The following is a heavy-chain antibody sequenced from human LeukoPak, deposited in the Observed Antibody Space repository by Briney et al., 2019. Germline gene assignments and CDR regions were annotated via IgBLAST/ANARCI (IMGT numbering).Heavy chain of an antibody. D-gene: IGHD3-10*01. V-gene: IGHV3-30*18. CDR1: GCTFSSYG. CDR2: ISYDGSNK. Sequence: GGSLRLSCAASGCTFSSYGMHWVRQAPGKGLEWVAVISYDGSNKYDADSVKGRFTISRDNSKNTLYLQMNKLRVEDTAVYYCAKSSLRGHSLWYFDLWGRGTPVTVSS. CDR3: AKSSLRGHSLWYFDL. J-gene: IGHJ2*01.